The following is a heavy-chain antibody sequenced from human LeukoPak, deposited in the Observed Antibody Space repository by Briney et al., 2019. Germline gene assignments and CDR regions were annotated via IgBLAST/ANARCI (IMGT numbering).Heavy chain of an antibody. CDR1: GGSISSYY. J-gene: IGHJ3*02. V-gene: IGHV4-59*01. D-gene: IGHD3-3*01. CDR3: ARRITIFGVVTDAFDI. CDR2: IYYSGST. Sequence: PSETLSLTCTVSGGSISSYYWSWIRQPPGKGLEWIGYIYYSGSTNYNPSLKSRVAISVDTSKNQFSLKLSSVTAADTAVYYCARRITIFGVVTDAFDIWGQGTMVIVSS.